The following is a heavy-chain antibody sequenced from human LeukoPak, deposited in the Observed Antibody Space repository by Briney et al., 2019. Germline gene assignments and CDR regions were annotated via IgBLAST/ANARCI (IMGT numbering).Heavy chain of an antibody. J-gene: IGHJ6*02. Sequence: ASVKVSCKASGYTFTSYGISWVRQAPGQGLEWMGWISAYNGNTNYAQKLQGRVTMTTDTSTSTACMELRSLRSDDTAVYYCARVGGSIVVVPLYGMDVWGQGTTVTVSS. V-gene: IGHV1-18*01. CDR3: ARVGGSIVVVPLYGMDV. D-gene: IGHD2-2*01. CDR2: ISAYNGNT. CDR1: GYTFTSYG.